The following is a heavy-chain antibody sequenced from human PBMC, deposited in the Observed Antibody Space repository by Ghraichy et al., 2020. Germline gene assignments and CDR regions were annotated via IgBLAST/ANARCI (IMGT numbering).Heavy chain of an antibody. V-gene: IGHV3-21*01. Sequence: GGSLRLSCAASGFTFSSYSINWVRQAPGKGLEWVSSISSSSSYIYYAESVTGRFTISRDNAKNSLYLQMNSLRAEDTAVYYCARDSAPNYYGSGSYPYYFDYWGQGTLVTVSS. D-gene: IGHD3-10*01. J-gene: IGHJ4*02. CDR1: GFTFSSYS. CDR3: ARDSAPNYYGSGSYPYYFDY. CDR2: ISSSSSYI.